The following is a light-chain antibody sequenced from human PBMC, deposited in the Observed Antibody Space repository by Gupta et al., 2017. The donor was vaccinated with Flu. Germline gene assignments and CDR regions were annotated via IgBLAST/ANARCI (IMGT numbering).Light chain of an antibody. CDR3: QQDGSSPWT. CDR1: QSVSSNY. V-gene: IGKV3-20*01. CDR2: GAS. J-gene: IGKJ1*01. Sequence: EIVLTQSPGTLSLSPGERATLSCRASQSVSSNYLAWYQQKPGQAPRLLIYGASRRATGIPDKFSGSGSEADFTLTISRLELEDFAVYYCQQDGSSPWTFGQGTKLETK.